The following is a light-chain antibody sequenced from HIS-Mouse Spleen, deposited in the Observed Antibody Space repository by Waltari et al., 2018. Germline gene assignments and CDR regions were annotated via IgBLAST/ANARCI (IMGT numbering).Light chain of an antibody. CDR2: EVS. J-gene: IGLJ1*01. CDR3: SSYTSSSTF. Sequence: QSALTQPASVSGSPGQSITISCTGTSSDVGGYNYVSWYQQHPGKAPKRMIHEVSNRPSGVSTRFSGSNSGNTASLTISGLQAEDEADYYCSSYTSSSTFFGTGTKVTVL. V-gene: IGLV2-14*01. CDR1: SSDVGGYNY.